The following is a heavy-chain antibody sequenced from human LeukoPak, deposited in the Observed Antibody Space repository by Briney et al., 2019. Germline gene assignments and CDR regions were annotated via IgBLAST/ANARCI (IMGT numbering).Heavy chain of an antibody. CDR3: AREQGSLTRSWYTGY. CDR2: INPYSGDT. D-gene: IGHD6-13*01. Sequence: ASVKISCKTSGYTFTGYHIHSVRRAPGQGLECMGRINPYSGDTKFTQKFPGTVSLTRDTSLPTASMELSSPTADATAQYFCAREQGSLTRSWYTGYWGQGTQVTVSS. V-gene: IGHV1-2*06. CDR1: GYTFTGYH. J-gene: IGHJ4*02.